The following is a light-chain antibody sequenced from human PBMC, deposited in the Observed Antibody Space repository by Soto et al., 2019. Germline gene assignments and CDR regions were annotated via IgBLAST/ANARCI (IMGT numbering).Light chain of an antibody. J-gene: IGLJ1*01. CDR3: SSFTSRFTFNYI. Sequence: QSALTRPASVSVSPGQSITSSCTGTSSDVGGYNYVSWYQQHPGKAPKIIIYEVTNRPSGVSNRFSGSKSGNTASLTISGLQAEDDADYYCSSFTSRFTFNYIFGTGTKVTVL. CDR2: EVT. CDR1: SSDVGGYNY. V-gene: IGLV2-14*01.